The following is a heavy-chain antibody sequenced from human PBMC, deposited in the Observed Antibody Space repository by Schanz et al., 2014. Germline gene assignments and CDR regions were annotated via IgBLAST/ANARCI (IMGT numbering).Heavy chain of an antibody. CDR3: AKGMGYCSGGTCYDYYYYGLDV. D-gene: IGHD2-15*01. V-gene: IGHV3-23*01. Sequence: DVQLLESGGGLVQPGGSLRLSCAASGFTFNSYAMTWVRQAPGKGLEWVSSISHSGGSKYYADSVKGRFTISRDRFQNTLYLQMNSLSADDTAVFYCAKGMGYCSGGTCYDYYYYGLDVWGQGTTVTVSS. CDR1: GFTFNSYA. J-gene: IGHJ6*02. CDR2: ISHSGGSK.